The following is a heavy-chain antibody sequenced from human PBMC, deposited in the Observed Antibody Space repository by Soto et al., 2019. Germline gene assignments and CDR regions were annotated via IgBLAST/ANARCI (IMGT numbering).Heavy chain of an antibody. CDR2: ISSNGVST. Sequence: PGGSLRLSCAASGFTFSDYAMSWVRQAPGKGLQWVSGISSNGVSTYYADSVKGRFTISRDNSKNTLFLQMNSLRAEDTAVYYCAKITVRQWLLSRYFDYWGQGSPVTVSP. CDR1: GFTFSDYA. D-gene: IGHD3-3*01. CDR3: AKITVRQWLLSRYFDY. V-gene: IGHV3-23*01. J-gene: IGHJ4*02.